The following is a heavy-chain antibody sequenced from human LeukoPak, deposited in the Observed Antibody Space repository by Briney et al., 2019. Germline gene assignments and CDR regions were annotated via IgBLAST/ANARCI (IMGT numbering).Heavy chain of an antibody. CDR1: GFTFSTYA. Sequence: PGGSLRLSCAASGFTFSTYAMHWVRQAPGKGLEYVSAITNNGGIAYYANSVKGRFTISRDNSKNTLYLQMGSLRAEDMAVYYCARVGRGDAFDIWGRGTMVTVSS. D-gene: IGHD1-26*01. J-gene: IGHJ3*02. V-gene: IGHV3-64*01. CDR3: ARVGRGDAFDI. CDR2: ITNNGGIA.